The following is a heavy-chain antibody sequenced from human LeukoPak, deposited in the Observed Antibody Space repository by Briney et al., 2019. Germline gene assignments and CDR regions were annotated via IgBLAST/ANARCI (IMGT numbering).Heavy chain of an antibody. V-gene: IGHV1-69*06. CDR1: GGTFSSYA. CDR3: ASLAMHCRGACDY. D-gene: IGHD2-2*01. J-gene: IGHJ4*02. Sequence: PGASVKVSCKASGGTFSSYAISWVRQAPGQGLEWMGGIIPIFGTANYAQKFQGRVTITADKSTSTAYMELSSLRSEDTAVYYCASLAMHCRGACDYWGQGTLVTVSS. CDR2: IIPIFGTA.